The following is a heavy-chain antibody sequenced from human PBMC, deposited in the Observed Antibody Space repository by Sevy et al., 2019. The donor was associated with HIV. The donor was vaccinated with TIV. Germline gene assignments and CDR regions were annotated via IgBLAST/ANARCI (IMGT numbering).Heavy chain of an antibody. CDR1: GFTFSSYS. Sequence: GGSLRLSCAASGFTFSSYSMNWVRQAPGKGLEWVSSISSSSSYIYYADSVKDRFTISRDNAKNSLYLQMNGLRAEDTAVYYCARESSGWYGFDYWGQGTLVTVSS. D-gene: IGHD6-19*01. CDR2: ISSSSSYI. J-gene: IGHJ4*02. V-gene: IGHV3-21*01. CDR3: ARESSGWYGFDY.